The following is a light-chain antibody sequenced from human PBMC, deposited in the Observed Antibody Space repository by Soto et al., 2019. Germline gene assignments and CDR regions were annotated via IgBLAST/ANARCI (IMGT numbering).Light chain of an antibody. CDR2: DVS. V-gene: IGLV2-11*01. Sequence: QSALTQPRSVSGSTRQSVTSSCTGTSSDVGGYNYVSWYQQHPGKAPKLMIYDVSKRPSGVPDRFSGSKSGNTASLTISGLQAEDEADYYCCSYAGSYTVFGGGTKLTVL. CDR3: CSYAGSYTV. J-gene: IGLJ3*02. CDR1: SSDVGGYNY.